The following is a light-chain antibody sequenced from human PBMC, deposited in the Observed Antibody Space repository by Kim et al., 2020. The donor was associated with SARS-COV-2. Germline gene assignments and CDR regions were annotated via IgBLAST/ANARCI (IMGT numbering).Light chain of an antibody. CDR3: AAWDDSLSGRV. Sequence: ELTQPPSTSGTPGQRVTISCSGSSSNIESNFVYWYQQLPGTAPKVLIYRSNQRPSGVPDRFSGSKSGTSASLAISGLRSEDEADYYCAAWDDSLSGRVFGGATQLTVL. CDR2: RSN. J-gene: IGLJ3*02. CDR1: SSNIESNF. V-gene: IGLV1-47*01.